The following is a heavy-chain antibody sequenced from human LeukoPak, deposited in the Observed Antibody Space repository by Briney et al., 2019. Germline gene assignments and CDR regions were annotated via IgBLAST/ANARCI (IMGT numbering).Heavy chain of an antibody. CDR2: IYHSGST. D-gene: IGHD5-12*01. J-gene: IGHJ4*02. V-gene: IGHV4-34*01. CDR1: GGSFSGDF. CDR3: ARVSPYSGYDPFFDY. Sequence: SETLSLTCAVYGGSFSGDFWSWVRQSPGKGLEWIGSIYHSGSTYYNPSLKSRVTISMHTSKNQLSLKLNSVTAADTAVYYCARVSPYSGYDPFFDYWGQGTLVTVSS.